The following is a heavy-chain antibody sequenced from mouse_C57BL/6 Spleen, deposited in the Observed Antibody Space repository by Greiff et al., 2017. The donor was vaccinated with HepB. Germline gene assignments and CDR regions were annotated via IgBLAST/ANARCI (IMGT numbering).Heavy chain of an antibody. Sequence: EVMLVESGGGLVKPGGSLKLSCAASGFTFSDYGMHWVRQAPEKGLEWVAYISSGSSTIYYADTVKGRFTISRDNAKNTLFLQMTSLRSEDTAMYYCARYDSYYAMDYWGQGTSVTVSS. CDR2: ISSGSSTI. CDR1: GFTFSDYG. CDR3: ARYDSYYAMDY. D-gene: IGHD2-4*01. J-gene: IGHJ4*01. V-gene: IGHV5-17*01.